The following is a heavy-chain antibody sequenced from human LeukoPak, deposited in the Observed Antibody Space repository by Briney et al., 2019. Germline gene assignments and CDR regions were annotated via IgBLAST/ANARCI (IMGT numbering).Heavy chain of an antibody. D-gene: IGHD2-15*01. J-gene: IGHJ5*02. CDR1: GYSFTSYW. CDR2: IYPGDSDT. V-gene: IGHV5-51*01. Sequence: ESLKISCKGSGYSFTSYWIGWVRQMPGKGLEWMGIIYPGDSDTRYSPSFQGQVTISADKSISTAYLQWSSLKASDTAMYYCARQEYCSGGSCYTWFDPWGQGTLVTVSS. CDR3: ARQEYCSGGSCYTWFDP.